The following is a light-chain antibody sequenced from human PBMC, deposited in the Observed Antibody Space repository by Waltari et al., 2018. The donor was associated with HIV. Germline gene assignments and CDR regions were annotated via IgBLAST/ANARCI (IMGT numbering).Light chain of an antibody. Sequence: QSALTQPASVSGSPGQSITISCTGTSSDVGGYNYVSWYQQKPGKAPKLMIFDVSYRPSGVSNRFSGSKSDNPASLTISGLQAEDEADYYCSSYTSSSTHWVFGGGTKLTVL. J-gene: IGLJ3*02. CDR2: DVS. CDR1: SSDVGGYNY. V-gene: IGLV2-14*03. CDR3: SSYTSSSTHWV.